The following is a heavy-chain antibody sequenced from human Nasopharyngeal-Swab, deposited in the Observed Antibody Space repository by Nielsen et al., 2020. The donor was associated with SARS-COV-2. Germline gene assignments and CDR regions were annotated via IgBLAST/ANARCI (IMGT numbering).Heavy chain of an antibody. D-gene: IGHD6-19*01. V-gene: IGHV3-15*01. Sequence: GGSLRLSCAASGFIVSSTYMSWVRQAPGKGLEWVGRIKSKTDGGTTDYAAPVKGRFTISRDDSKNTLYLQMNSLKTEDTAVYYCTTDRSAGTFDYWGQGTLVTVSS. J-gene: IGHJ4*02. CDR3: TTDRSAGTFDY. CDR2: IKSKTDGGTT. CDR1: GFIVSSTY.